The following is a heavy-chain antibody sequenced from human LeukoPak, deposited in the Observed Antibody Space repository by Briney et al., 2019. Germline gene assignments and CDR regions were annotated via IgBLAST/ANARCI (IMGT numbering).Heavy chain of an antibody. V-gene: IGHV1-18*04. CDR2: ISAYIGNT. CDR3: ARCSRYYYGSGSYYNADDAFDI. Sequence: ASVRLSSTASGYTFTTDGISWVRQAPGQGREWRGWISAYIGNTNYTQKLQGRVTMTTDTSTSTAYMELRSLRSDATAVYYCARCSRYYYGSGSYYNADDAFDIWGQGTMVTVSS. CDR1: GYTFTTDG. J-gene: IGHJ3*02. D-gene: IGHD3-10*01.